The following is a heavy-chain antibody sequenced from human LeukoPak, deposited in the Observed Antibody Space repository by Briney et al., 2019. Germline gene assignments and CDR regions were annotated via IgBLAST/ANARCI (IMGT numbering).Heavy chain of an antibody. D-gene: IGHD6-13*01. V-gene: IGHV4-39*07. CDR1: GGSISSSGYF. J-gene: IGHJ5*02. CDR3: ARRYSSSWSKFRGWFDP. CDR2: IYSSGNT. Sequence: SETLSLTCTVSGGSISSSGYFWGWIRQPPGKGLEWIGNIYSSGNTYYNPSLKSRVTISVDTSKNQFSLKLSSVTAADTAVYYCARRYSSSWSKFRGWFDPWGQGTLVTVSS.